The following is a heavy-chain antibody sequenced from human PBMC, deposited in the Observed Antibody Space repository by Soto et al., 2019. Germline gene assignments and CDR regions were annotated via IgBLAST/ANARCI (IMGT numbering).Heavy chain of an antibody. V-gene: IGHV3-30*02. CDR1: VFTFSGYC. J-gene: IGHJ4*02. D-gene: IGHD1-26*01. CDR2: TRHDGSNT. Sequence: WGSLRLSCAASVFTFSGYCMHWVRQAPGKGLEWVAITRHDGSNTYYADSVRGRFTISRDNSKKTLHLQMDSLRAEDTAVYYCARDGVGATTFFGYFDYWGQGTLVTVSS. CDR3: ARDGVGATTFFGYFDY.